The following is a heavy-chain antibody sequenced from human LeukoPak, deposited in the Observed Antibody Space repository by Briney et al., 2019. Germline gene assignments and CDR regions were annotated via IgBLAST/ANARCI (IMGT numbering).Heavy chain of an antibody. CDR3: ARVANCGGDCYSFDY. CDR1: GCTFTDYY. V-gene: IGHV1-2*06. J-gene: IGHJ4*02. Sequence: ASVKVSCKASGCTFTDYYIHWVRQAPGQGLEWKGRINPNSGDTNYAQKFQGRVTVTRDTSISTAYMELSRLKSDDTAVYYCARVANCGGDCYSFDYWGQGTLVTVSS. CDR2: INPNSGDT. D-gene: IGHD2-21*02.